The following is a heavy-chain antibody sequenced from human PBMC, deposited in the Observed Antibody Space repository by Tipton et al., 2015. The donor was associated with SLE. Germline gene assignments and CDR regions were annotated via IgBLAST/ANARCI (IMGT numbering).Heavy chain of an antibody. V-gene: IGHV4-59*12. Sequence: TLSLTCTVSGGSISSYYWSWIRQPPGKGLEWIGNIYYTGNTYNNVSLESRVTISVDTSKNHFSLNLSSLTAADTAVYYCARVVAVDATYYYDMDVWGQGTTVTVSS. D-gene: IGHD2-15*01. CDR1: GGSISSYY. CDR3: ARVVAVDATYYYDMDV. CDR2: IYYTGNT. J-gene: IGHJ6*02.